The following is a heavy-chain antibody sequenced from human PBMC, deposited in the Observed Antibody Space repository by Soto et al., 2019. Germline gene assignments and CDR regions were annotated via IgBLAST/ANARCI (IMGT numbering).Heavy chain of an antibody. CDR2: INSDGSSI. Sequence: EVQLVESGGGVVQPGGSLRLSCAASGFSFSTWMHWVRQAPGKGLVWLSCINSDGSSITYADSVKGRFIVSRDNAKNTLYLQINSLTAEDTAVYYCTRGASGYGNFDYWGQGVLLTVSS. CDR1: GFSFSTW. CDR3: TRGASGYGNFDY. D-gene: IGHD5-12*01. J-gene: IGHJ4*02. V-gene: IGHV3-74*01.